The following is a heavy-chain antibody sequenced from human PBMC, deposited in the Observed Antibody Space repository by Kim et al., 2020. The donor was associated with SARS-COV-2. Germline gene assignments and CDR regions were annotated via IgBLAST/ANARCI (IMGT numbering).Heavy chain of an antibody. Sequence: ASVKVSCKASGYTFTSYAMNWVRQAPGQGLEWMGWINTNTGNPTYAQGFTGRFVFSLDTSVSTAYLQISSLKAEDTAVYYCARHTYSGYSSSWYIVVKENWFDPWGQGTLVTVSS. J-gene: IGHJ5*02. CDR1: GYTFTSYA. V-gene: IGHV7-4-1*02. D-gene: IGHD6-13*01. CDR3: ARHTYSGYSSSWYIVVKENWFDP. CDR2: INTNTGNP.